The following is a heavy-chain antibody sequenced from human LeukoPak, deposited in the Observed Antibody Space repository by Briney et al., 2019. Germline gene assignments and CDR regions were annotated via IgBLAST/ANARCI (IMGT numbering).Heavy chain of an antibody. Sequence: GGSLRLSCAASGFIFSDYYMSWMRQAPGKGLEWLSYIDGSSSRTNYADSVKGRFTISRDNVKNSLYLQMNSLRAEDTAVYYCAKDLAQQLSYFDYWGQGTLVTVSS. CDR1: GFIFSDYY. J-gene: IGHJ4*02. CDR3: AKDLAQQLSYFDY. D-gene: IGHD6-13*01. V-gene: IGHV3-11*05. CDR2: IDGSSSRT.